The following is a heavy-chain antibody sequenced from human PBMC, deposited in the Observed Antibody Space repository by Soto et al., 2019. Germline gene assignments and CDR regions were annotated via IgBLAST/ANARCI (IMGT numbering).Heavy chain of an antibody. CDR1: GGTFSSYA. CDR2: IIPIFGTA. CDR3: ARGHGRSVPAAMWWFDP. Sequence: QVQLVQSGAEVKKPGSSVKVSCKASGGTFSSYAISWVRQAPGQGLEWMGGIIPIFGTANYAQKFQGRVTITADESTSTAYMELSSLRSEDTAVYYCARGHGRSVPAAMWWFDPWGQGTLVTVSS. D-gene: IGHD2-2*01. V-gene: IGHV1-69*01. J-gene: IGHJ5*02.